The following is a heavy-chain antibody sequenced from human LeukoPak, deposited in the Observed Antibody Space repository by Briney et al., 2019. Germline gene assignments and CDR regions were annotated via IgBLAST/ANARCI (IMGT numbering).Heavy chain of an antibody. V-gene: IGHV3-66*01. CDR1: GLTISNNF. CDR2: IYSGGST. J-gene: IGHJ1*01. Sequence: GSLRLSCAASGLTISNNFMGWVRQAPGKGLEWVSLIYSGGSTYSADSVKGRFTISRDNSKNTLHLQMNSLRAEDTAVYYCARDTDYYGSGRHGYFDHWGQGTLVTVSS. CDR3: ARDTDYYGSGRHGYFDH. D-gene: IGHD3-10*01.